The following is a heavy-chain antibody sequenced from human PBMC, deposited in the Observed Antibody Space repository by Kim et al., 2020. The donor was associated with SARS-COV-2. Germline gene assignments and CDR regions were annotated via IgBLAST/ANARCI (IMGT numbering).Heavy chain of an antibody. V-gene: IGHV3-53*04. CDR1: GLTVSSNY. Sequence: GGSLRLSCAASGLTVSSNYMSWVRQAPGKGLEWVSVIYSGGSTYYADSVKGRFTISRHNSKNTLYHQMNSLRAEDTAVYYCASGIGSGYYYYYYYGMDVWGQGTTVTVSS. J-gene: IGHJ6*02. CDR3: ASGIGSGYYYYYYYGMDV. D-gene: IGHD3-22*01. CDR2: IYSGGST.